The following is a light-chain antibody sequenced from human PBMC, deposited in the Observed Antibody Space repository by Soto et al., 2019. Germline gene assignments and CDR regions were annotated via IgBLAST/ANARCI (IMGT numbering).Light chain of an antibody. CDR3: QQYSSYWT. V-gene: IGKV1-5*01. CDR2: GAS. CDR1: HSISSW. J-gene: IGKJ1*01. Sequence: IQMTQSPPTLSASVGDRVTITCRASHSISSWLAWYQQKPGKAPKLLIYGASSLKSGVPSRFSGSGSGTEFTLTISRLQPDDFATYWCQQYSSYWTFCQGPKV.